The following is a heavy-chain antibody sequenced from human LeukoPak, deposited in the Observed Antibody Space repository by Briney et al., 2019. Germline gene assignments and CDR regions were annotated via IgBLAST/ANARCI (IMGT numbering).Heavy chain of an antibody. D-gene: IGHD3-10*01. V-gene: IGHV3-23*01. J-gene: IGHJ4*02. Sequence: GGSLRLSCAASGFTFSSYAMSWVRQAPGKGLEWVSAISGRGGNTYYADSVKGRFTISRDNSKNTLYLQMNSLRAEDTAVYYCAKRDYGSGSYPFDYWGQGTLVTVSS. CDR2: ISGRGGNT. CDR1: GFTFSSYA. CDR3: AKRDYGSGSYPFDY.